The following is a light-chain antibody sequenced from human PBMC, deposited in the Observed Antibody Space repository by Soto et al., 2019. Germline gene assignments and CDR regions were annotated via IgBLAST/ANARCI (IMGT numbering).Light chain of an antibody. CDR3: QVWYITADHNV. Sequence: SYELTQPPSVSVAPEKTARLTCGGDNIGSKRVHWYRQKPGQAPVLVIYYDSDRPSGIPERFSGSNYGNTATLTINRVEAEDEADYYCQVWYITADHNVFGTGTKVTVL. CDR1: NIGSKR. V-gene: IGLV3-21*04. J-gene: IGLJ1*01. CDR2: YDS.